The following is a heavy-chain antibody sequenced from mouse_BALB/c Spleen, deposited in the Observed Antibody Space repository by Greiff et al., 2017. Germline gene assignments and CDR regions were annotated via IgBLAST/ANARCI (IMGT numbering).Heavy chain of an antibody. Sequence: VQRVESGPGLVAPSQSLSITCTVSGFSLSRYSVHWVRQPPGKGLEWLGMIWGGGSTDYNSALKSRLSISKDNSKSQVFLKMNSLQTDDTAMYYCAREGLLRLPWFAYWGQGTLVTVSA. CDR1: GFSLSRYS. J-gene: IGHJ3*01. CDR3: AREGLLRLPWFAY. CDR2: IWGGGST. V-gene: IGHV2-6-4*01. D-gene: IGHD1-2*01.